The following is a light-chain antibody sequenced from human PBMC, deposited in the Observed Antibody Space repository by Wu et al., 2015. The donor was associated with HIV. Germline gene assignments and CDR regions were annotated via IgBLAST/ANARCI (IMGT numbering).Light chain of an antibody. CDR3: QQYANSIKWT. V-gene: IGKV3-20*01. Sequence: EIVLTQSPGTLSLSPGERAVLSCRASQSLSSNSLAWYQHKPGQPPRLLIYSASSRATGIPDRFSGSGSGTDFTLTISRLEPEDSAVFYXQQYANSIKWTFGQGTKVEIK. CDR2: SAS. J-gene: IGKJ1*01. CDR1: QSLSSNS.